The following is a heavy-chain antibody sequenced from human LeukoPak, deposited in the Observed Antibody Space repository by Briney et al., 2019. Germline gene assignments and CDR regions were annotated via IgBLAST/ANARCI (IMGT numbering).Heavy chain of an antibody. CDR2: ISRTGNSI. J-gene: IGHJ4*02. Sequence: GRSLRLSCAASGFTLSSYEMNWVRLAPGKGLEWISYISRTGNSIYYADSVKGRFTISRDSAKNSMYLQMHSLRAEDTAVYYCARGPYSSNWYVDYWGQGTLVTVAS. CDR3: ARGPYSSNWYVDY. D-gene: IGHD6-13*01. V-gene: IGHV3-48*03. CDR1: GFTLSSYE.